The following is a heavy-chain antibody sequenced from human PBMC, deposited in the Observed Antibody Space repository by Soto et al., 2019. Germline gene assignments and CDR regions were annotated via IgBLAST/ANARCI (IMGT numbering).Heavy chain of an antibody. CDR1: GGSVSSGSYY. Sequence: SETLSLTCTVSGGSVSSGSYYWSWIRQPPGKGLEWIGYIYYSGSTNYNPSLKSRVTISVDTSKNQFSLKLSSVTAADTAVYYCARESVGDSSGYVLGFDYWGQGTPVTVSS. D-gene: IGHD3-22*01. CDR2: IYYSGST. V-gene: IGHV4-61*01. CDR3: ARESVGDSSGYVLGFDY. J-gene: IGHJ4*02.